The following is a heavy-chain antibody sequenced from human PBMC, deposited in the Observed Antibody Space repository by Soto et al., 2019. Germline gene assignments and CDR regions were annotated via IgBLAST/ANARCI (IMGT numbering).Heavy chain of an antibody. J-gene: IGHJ4*02. CDR3: ARGDTLPGY. Sequence: QVQLVESGGGVVQPGRSLRLSCAASGFSFSRYGMHWVRQAPGKGLAWVAIISYDGSNKYYVDSVKGRFTISRDNSKNTLYLEMNSLRAEDTAVYYCARGDTLPGYWGQGTLVTVSS. CDR1: GFSFSRYG. CDR2: ISYDGSNK. D-gene: IGHD3-10*01. V-gene: IGHV3-33*01.